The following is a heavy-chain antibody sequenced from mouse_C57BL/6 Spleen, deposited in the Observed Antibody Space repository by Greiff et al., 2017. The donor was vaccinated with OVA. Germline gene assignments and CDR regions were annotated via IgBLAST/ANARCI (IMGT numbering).Heavy chain of an antibody. D-gene: IGHD1-1*01. CDR1: GYAFSSSW. J-gene: IGHJ1*03. CDR2: FYPGDGDT. Sequence: QVQLQQSGPELVKPGASVKISCKASGYAFSSSWMNWVKQRPGKGLEWIGRFYPGDGDTNYNGKFKGKATLTADKSSSTAYMQLSSLTSEDSAVYFCAPIATVVATYWYFDVWGTGTTVTVAS. CDR3: APIATVVATYWYFDV. V-gene: IGHV1-82*01.